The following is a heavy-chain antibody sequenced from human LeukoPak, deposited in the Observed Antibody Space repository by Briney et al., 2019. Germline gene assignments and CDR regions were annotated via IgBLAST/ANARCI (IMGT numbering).Heavy chain of an antibody. V-gene: IGHV1-18*01. Sequence: GASVKVSLKASGYTFTSYGISWVRQAPGQGLEWMGWISAYNGNTNYAQKLQGRVTVTTDTSTSTGYMELRSLRSDETAVYYCARTNTIVGATRGWFDPWGQGTLVTVSS. CDR1: GYTFTSYG. J-gene: IGHJ5*02. CDR3: ARTNTIVGATRGWFDP. CDR2: ISAYNGNT. D-gene: IGHD1-26*01.